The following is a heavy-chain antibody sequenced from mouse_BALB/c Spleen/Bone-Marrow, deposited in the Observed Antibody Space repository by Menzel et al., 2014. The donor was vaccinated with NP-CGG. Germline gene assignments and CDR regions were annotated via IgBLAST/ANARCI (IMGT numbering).Heavy chain of an antibody. CDR3: ARVYGWYFDV. CDR2: INNNGGST. CDR1: GFTFSSYG. Sequence: EVKLVESGGGLVQPGGSPKLSCVASGFTFSSYGMSWVRQTPDKRLELVATINNNGGSTYYPDSVKGQFTISRDNAKNTLYLQMSSLKSEDTAMYYCARVYGWYFDVWGAGTTVTVSS. V-gene: IGHV5-6-3*01. J-gene: IGHJ1*01. D-gene: IGHD1-1*01.